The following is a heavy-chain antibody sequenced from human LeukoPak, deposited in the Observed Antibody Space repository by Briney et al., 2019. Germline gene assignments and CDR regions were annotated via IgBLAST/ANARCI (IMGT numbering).Heavy chain of an antibody. CDR3: ARATWFQGNLGDY. CDR2: ISYDGSNK. J-gene: IGHJ4*02. CDR1: GFTFSSYA. Sequence: PGGSLRLSCAASGFTFSSYAMHWVRQAPGKGLEWVAVISYDGSNKYYADSVKGRFTISRDNSKNTLYLQMNSLRAEDTAVYYCARATWFQGNLGDYWGQGTLVTVSS. D-gene: IGHD3-10*01. V-gene: IGHV3-30-3*01.